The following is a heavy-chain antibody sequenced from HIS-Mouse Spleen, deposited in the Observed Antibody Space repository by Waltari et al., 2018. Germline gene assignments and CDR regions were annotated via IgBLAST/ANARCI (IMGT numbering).Heavy chain of an antibody. J-gene: IGHJ4*02. CDR2: INHSGST. CDR3: ARGRWNDSSGYYY. Sequence: QVQLQQWGAGLLKPSETLSLTCAVYGGSFSGYYWSWIRQPPGKGLEWIGEINHSGSTNSTPSLKGRVTISVDTSKNQFSLKLSSVTAADTAVYYCARGRWNDSSGYYYWGQGTLVTVSS. CDR1: GGSFSGYY. D-gene: IGHD3-22*01. V-gene: IGHV4-34*01.